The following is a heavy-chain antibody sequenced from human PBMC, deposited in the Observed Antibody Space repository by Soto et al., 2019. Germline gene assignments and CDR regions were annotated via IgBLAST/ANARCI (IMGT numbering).Heavy chain of an antibody. CDR1: GASINNYY. CDR2: IHYSGTT. V-gene: IGHV4-59*01. J-gene: IGHJ6*02. CDR3: AGDTYGLDV. Sequence: QVQMQESGPGLVKPSETLSLTCTVSGASINNYYCNWVRQPPGKGLEWIGSIHYSGTTHYNPSLESRATRSRAAARNQFSLRLRSVTAADAAVYYCAGDTYGLDVWGQGTTVTVSS.